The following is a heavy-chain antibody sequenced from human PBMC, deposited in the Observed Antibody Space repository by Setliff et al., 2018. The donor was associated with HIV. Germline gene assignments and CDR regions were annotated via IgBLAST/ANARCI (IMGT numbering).Heavy chain of an antibody. CDR1: GYTFTSYG. J-gene: IGHJ2*01. Sequence: ASVKVSCKASGYTFTSYGISWVRQAPGQGLEWMGWISAYNGNTNYAQKFQGRVTMTTDTSTSTAYMELRSLRSDDTAVYYCARDVSEWEPYWYCDLWGRGTLVTVSS. D-gene: IGHD1-26*01. CDR3: ARDVSEWEPYWYCDL. CDR2: ISAYNGNT. V-gene: IGHV1-18*01.